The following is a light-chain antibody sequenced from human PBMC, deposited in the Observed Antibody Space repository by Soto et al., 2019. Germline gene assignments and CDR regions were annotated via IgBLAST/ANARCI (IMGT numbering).Light chain of an antibody. J-gene: IGKJ2*01. CDR2: AAS. CDR3: QKYNSALHT. V-gene: IGKV1-27*01. Sequence: DIQMTQSPSSLSASVGDRVTITCRASQGISNYLAWYQQKPGKVPKLLIYAASTLQSGVPYRFSGSGSGTDFTLTVSSLQLEDVATYYCQKYNSALHTFGQRNKVEIK. CDR1: QGISNY.